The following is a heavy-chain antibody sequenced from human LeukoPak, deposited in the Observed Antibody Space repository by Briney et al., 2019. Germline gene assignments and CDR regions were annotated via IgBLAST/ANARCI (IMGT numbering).Heavy chain of an antibody. D-gene: IGHD6-13*01. CDR3: ARYSAAGRTYYSDY. V-gene: IGHV1-18*04. CDR1: GYTFTRYY. Sequence: ASVKVSCKASGYTFTRYYMHWVRQAPGQGLEWMGWISAYNGNTNYAQKLQDRVSMTTDSSTNTAYMELRSLRSDDTAVYYCARYSAAGRTYYSDYWGQGTLVTVSS. CDR2: ISAYNGNT. J-gene: IGHJ4*02.